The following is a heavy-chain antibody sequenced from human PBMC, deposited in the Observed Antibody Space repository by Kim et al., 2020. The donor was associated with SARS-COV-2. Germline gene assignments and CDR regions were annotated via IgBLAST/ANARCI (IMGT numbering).Heavy chain of an antibody. V-gene: IGHV1-18*01. CDR2: ISAYNGNT. CDR3: ARDVGRYFDWLGGVYFDY. D-gene: IGHD3-9*01. J-gene: IGHJ4*02. CDR1: GYTFTSYG. Sequence: ASVKVSCKASGYTFTSYGISWVRQAPGQGLEWMGWISAYNGNTNYAQKLQGRVTMTTDTSTSTAYMELRSLRSDDTAVYYCARDVGRYFDWLGGVYFDYWGQGTLVTVSS.